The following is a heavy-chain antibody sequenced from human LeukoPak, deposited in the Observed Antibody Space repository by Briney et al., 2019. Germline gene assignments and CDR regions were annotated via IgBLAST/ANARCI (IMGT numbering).Heavy chain of an antibody. V-gene: IGHV1-2*02. Sequence: ASVTVSFTASGYTFTCDYIHWVRHAPGQGLEWMGWIDPNSGGTNYAQEFQGRVTMTRDTSISTAYMELSRLRSDDKAVDYCARGSPGGYSFDYWGRGTLVTVSS. CDR3: ARGSPGGYSFDY. J-gene: IGHJ4*02. CDR2: IDPNSGGT. CDR1: GYTFTCDY. D-gene: IGHD3-10*01.